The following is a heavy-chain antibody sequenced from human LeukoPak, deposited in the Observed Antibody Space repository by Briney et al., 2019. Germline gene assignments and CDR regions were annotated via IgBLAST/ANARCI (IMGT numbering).Heavy chain of an antibody. V-gene: IGHV3-23*01. Sequence: GGSLRLSCATSGFTFSSYAMSWVRQAPGKGLEWVSAISGSGGSTYYADSVKGRFTISRDNSKNTLYLQMNSLRAEDTAVYYCAKRFSSKVGAVAYYFDYWGQGTLVTVSS. CDR2: ISGSGGST. CDR3: AKRFSSKVGAVAYYFDY. CDR1: GFTFSSYA. J-gene: IGHJ4*02. D-gene: IGHD6-19*01.